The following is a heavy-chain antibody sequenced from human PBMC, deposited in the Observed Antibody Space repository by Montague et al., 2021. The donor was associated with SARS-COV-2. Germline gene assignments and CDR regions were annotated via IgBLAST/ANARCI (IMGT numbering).Heavy chain of an antibody. Sequence: SLSLSWAASGFTFSSYAMSWVRQAPGKGLEWVSVIYSGGSSTYYADSVKGRFTISRDNSKNTLYLQMNSLRAEDTAVYYCAKGAQGNAYYYYGMDVWGQGTTVTVSS. V-gene: IGHV3-23*03. J-gene: IGHJ6*02. D-gene: IGHD1-1*01. CDR2: IYSGGSST. CDR1: GFTFSSYA. CDR3: AKGAQGNAYYYYGMDV.